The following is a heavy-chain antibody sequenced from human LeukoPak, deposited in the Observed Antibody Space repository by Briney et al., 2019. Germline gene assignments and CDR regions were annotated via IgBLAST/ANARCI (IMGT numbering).Heavy chain of an antibody. Sequence: GGSLRLSCAASGFTFSSYAMSWVRQAPGKGLEWVSAISGSGGSTYSADSVKGRFTISRDNSKNTLYLQMNSLRAEDTAVYYCAKQKSDGVPVWGSSDYWGQGTLVTVSS. J-gene: IGHJ4*02. D-gene: IGHD3-16*01. V-gene: IGHV3-23*01. CDR3: AKQKSDGVPVWGSSDY. CDR2: ISGSGGST. CDR1: GFTFSSYA.